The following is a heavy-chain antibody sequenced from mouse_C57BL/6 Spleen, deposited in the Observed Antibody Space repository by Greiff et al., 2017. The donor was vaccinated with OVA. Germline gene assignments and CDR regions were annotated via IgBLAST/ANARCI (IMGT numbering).Heavy chain of an antibody. CDR3: ARENYGSSS. Sequence: QSGPGLVKPSQSLSLTCSVTGYSITSGYYWNWIRQFPGNKLEWMGYISYDGSNNYNPSLKNRISITRDTSKNQFFLKLNSVTTEDTATYYCARENYGSSSWGQGTLVTVSA. J-gene: IGHJ3*01. CDR2: ISYDGSN. CDR1: GYSITSGYY. V-gene: IGHV3-6*01. D-gene: IGHD1-1*01.